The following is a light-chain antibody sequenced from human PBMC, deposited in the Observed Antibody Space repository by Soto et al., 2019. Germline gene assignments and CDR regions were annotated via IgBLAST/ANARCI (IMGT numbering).Light chain of an antibody. Sequence: EIVMTQSPATLSVSPGERATLSCRASQSVSSNLAWYQQKPGQAPRLLIYGPSTRVTGIPARFSGSGSGTECTLTVCSLESEDFAVYCCQQYNNWPAVRTFGPGTKVDIK. V-gene: IGKV3-15*01. CDR1: QSVSSN. CDR3: QQYNNWPAVRT. CDR2: GPS. J-gene: IGKJ3*01.